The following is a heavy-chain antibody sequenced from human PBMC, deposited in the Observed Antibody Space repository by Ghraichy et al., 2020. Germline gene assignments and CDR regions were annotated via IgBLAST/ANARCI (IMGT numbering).Heavy chain of an antibody. J-gene: IGHJ4*02. CDR1: GYTFTSYG. Sequence: ASVKVSCKASGYTFTSYGISWVRQAPGQGLEWMGWISAYNGNTNYAQKLQGRVTMTTDTSTSTAYMELRSLRSDDTAVYYCARDSGGYCSGGSCYSDLDYWGQGTLVTVSS. CDR3: ARDSGGYCSGGSCYSDLDY. D-gene: IGHD2-15*01. V-gene: IGHV1-18*01. CDR2: ISAYNGNT.